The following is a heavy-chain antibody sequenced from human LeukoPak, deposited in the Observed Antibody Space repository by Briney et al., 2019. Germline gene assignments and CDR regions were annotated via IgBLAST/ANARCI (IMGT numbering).Heavy chain of an antibody. CDR3: ATGYSSTWYYFDY. CDR1: GDSISSYY. J-gene: IGHJ4*02. CDR2: SYHTGST. V-gene: IGHV4-59*01. Sequence: KPSETLSLTCTVSGDSISSYYWSWIRQPPGKGLEWIGYSYHTGSTNYNPSLKSRATISVDKSKNQFSLKLSSVTAGDTAVYYCATGYSSTWYYFDYWGQGTLVTVSS. D-gene: IGHD6-13*01.